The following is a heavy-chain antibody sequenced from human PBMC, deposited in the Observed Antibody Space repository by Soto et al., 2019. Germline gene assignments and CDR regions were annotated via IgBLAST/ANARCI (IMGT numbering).Heavy chain of an antibody. V-gene: IGHV1-2*04. J-gene: IGHJ2*01. CDR1: GYTFTGYY. CDR3: ARGPPVEWDTADWYFDL. Sequence: QVQLVQSGAEVKKPGASVKVSCKASGYTFTGYYMHWVRQAPGQGLEWMGWINPNSGGTNYAQKFQGWVTMTRDTSISTAYMELSRLRSDDTAVYYCARGPPVEWDTADWYFDLWGRGTLVTVSS. D-gene: IGHD5-18*01. CDR2: INPNSGGT.